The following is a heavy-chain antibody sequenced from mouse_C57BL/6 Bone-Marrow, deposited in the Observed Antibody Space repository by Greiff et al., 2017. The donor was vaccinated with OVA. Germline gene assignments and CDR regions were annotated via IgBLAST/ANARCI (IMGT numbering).Heavy chain of an antibody. V-gene: IGHV1-4*01. CDR3: ARSFYDGYSAWFAY. J-gene: IGHJ3*01. CDR1: GYTFTSYT. D-gene: IGHD2-3*01. Sequence: QVQLQQSGAELARPGASVTMSCKASGYTFTSYTMHWVKQRPGQGLEWIGYINPSSGYTKYNQKFKDKATLTADKSSSTAYMQLSSLTSEDSAVYYCARSFYDGYSAWFAYWGQGTLVTVSA. CDR2: INPSSGYT.